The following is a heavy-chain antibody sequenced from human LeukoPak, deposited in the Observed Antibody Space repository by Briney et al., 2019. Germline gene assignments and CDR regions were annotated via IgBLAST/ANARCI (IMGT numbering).Heavy chain of an antibody. CDR3: GRPNSGSYHYFGY. CDR1: GFTFSSYA. D-gene: IGHD1-26*01. CDR2: ISYDGSNK. J-gene: IGHJ4*02. V-gene: IGHV3-30-3*01. Sequence: PGGSLRLSCAASGFTFSSYAMHWVRQAPGKGLEWVSVISYDGSNKYYADSVKGRFTISRDNSKNTLYLQMNSLRAEDTAVYYCGRPNSGSYHYFGYWGQGTLVTVSS.